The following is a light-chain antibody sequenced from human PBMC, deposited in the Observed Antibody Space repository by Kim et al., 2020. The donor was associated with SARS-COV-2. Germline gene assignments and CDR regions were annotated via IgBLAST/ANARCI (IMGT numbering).Light chain of an antibody. Sequence: SVSPGDRDPHPCRSSQCMNSWLAWYQKNPGQTPRLLIYEASNRAAGIPARFSGSGSGTDFTLTISSLESEDFAVYYCQQRSDWPETFGRGTKLEI. CDR2: EAS. J-gene: IGKJ2*01. CDR3: QQRSDWPET. CDR1: QCMNSW. V-gene: IGKV3-11*01.